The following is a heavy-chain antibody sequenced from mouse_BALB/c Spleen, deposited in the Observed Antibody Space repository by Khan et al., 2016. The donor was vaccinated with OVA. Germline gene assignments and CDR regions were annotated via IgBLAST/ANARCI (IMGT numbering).Heavy chain of an antibody. CDR3: ARRGYDYGRGALFAY. J-gene: IGHJ3*01. D-gene: IGHD2-4*01. V-gene: IGHV2-2*02. Sequence: VQLKQSGPGLVQPSQSLSITCTVSGFSLNNYSVHWVRQSPGKGLEWLGVIWSAGSTDYNAAFISRLTISKDNSRSQVFFKMNSLQPNDTAIYYGARRGYDYGRGALFAYWGQGTLVTVSA. CDR2: IWSAGST. CDR1: GFSLNNYS.